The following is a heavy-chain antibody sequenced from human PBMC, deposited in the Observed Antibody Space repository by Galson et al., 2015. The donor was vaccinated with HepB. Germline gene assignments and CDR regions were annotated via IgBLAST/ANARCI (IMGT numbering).Heavy chain of an antibody. CDR1: GGTFRNYA. D-gene: IGHD3-10*01. CDR2: IIPIIGPV. Sequence: SVKVSCKAAGGTFRNYATHWVRQAAGQGLEWMGGIIPIIGPVKYAKKFQGRVTNRADESMSTAYMELRSLGSDDTAVCYCALASGREYDYWGQGTLVTVSS. J-gene: IGHJ4*02. V-gene: IGHV1-69*13. CDR3: ALASGREYDY.